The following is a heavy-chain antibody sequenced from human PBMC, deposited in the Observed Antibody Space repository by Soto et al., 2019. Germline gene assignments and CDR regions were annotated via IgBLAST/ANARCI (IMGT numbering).Heavy chain of an antibody. J-gene: IGHJ4*02. Sequence: EVQLLESGGGLVQPGGSLRLSCAASGFTFSSSSMSWVRQAPGKGLEWVSVISGSGGSTFYADSVKGRFTISRDNSKSTLYLQMNSLRAEDTAIYYCAKVITVKQYLDGDYWGQGTPVTVSS. V-gene: IGHV3-23*01. CDR3: AKVITVKQYLDGDY. CDR2: ISGSGGST. CDR1: GFTFSSSS. D-gene: IGHD6-13*01.